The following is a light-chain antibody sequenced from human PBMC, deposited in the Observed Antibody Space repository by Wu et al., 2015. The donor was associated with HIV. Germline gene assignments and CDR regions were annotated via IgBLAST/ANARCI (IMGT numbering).Light chain of an antibody. CDR3: QQYVTSIT. CDR2: GAS. J-gene: IGKJ5*01. V-gene: IGKV3-20*01. Sequence: EIVLTQSPGTQSLSPGERATLSCRASQSVNSNSLAWYQQKPGQAPGLLIYGASSRATGIPDRFSGGGSGTDFSLTISRLEPEDFAVYYCQQYVTSITFGQGTRLDIK. CDR1: QSVNSNS.